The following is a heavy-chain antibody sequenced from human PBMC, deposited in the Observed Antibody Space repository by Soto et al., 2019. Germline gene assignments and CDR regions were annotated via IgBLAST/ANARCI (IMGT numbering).Heavy chain of an antibody. D-gene: IGHD3-16*01. Sequence: GASVKVSRKASGGTFSSYAISWLRQAPGQGLEWMGGIIPIFGTANYAQKFQGRVTITADESTSTAYMELSSLRSEDTAVYYCARVGLRTNRRGYYFDYWGQGTLVTVSS. V-gene: IGHV1-69*13. CDR3: ARVGLRTNRRGYYFDY. CDR2: IIPIFGTA. J-gene: IGHJ4*02. CDR1: GGTFSSYA.